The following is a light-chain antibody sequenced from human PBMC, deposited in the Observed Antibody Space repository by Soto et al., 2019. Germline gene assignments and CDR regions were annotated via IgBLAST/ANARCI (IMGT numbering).Light chain of an antibody. J-gene: IGLJ1*01. CDR1: SSDVGGYNY. Sequence: QSVLTQPASVSGSPGQSITISCTGTSSDVGGYNYVSWYQHHPGKATKLMIYDVSNRPSGVSNRFSGSKSGNTASLTISWLQFEYEADYYCSSYTTSNTRQIVFGTGTKVPVL. V-gene: IGLV2-14*03. CDR3: SSYTTSNTRQIV. CDR2: DVS.